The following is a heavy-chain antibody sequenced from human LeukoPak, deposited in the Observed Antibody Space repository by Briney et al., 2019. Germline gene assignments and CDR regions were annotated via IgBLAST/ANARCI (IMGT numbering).Heavy chain of an antibody. D-gene: IGHD3-22*01. CDR2: ISTSGNT. V-gene: IGHV4-4*07. J-gene: IGHJ4*02. CDR1: GGSISNFY. Sequence: SETLSLTCTVSGGSISNFYWSWIRQPAGKGLEWIGRISTSGNTDYNPYLKSRVTMSVDTSKKQFSLKLSSVTAADTAVYYCASDAFYDSGGYYYYWGQGTLVTVSS. CDR3: ASDAFYDSGGYYYY.